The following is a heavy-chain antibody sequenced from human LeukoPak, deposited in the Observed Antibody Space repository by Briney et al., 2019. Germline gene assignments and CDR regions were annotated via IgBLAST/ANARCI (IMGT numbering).Heavy chain of an antibody. CDR1: GGTFSSYA. D-gene: IGHD4-11*01. V-gene: IGHV1-18*01. J-gene: IGHJ4*02. Sequence: GSSVKVSCKASGGTFSSYAISWVRQAPGQGLEWMGWISAYNGNTNYAQKLQGRVTMTTDTSTSTAYMELRSLRSDDTAVYYCARVVRGLLNDYSNYFDYWGQGTLVTVSS. CDR2: ISAYNGNT. CDR3: ARVVRGLLNDYSNYFDY.